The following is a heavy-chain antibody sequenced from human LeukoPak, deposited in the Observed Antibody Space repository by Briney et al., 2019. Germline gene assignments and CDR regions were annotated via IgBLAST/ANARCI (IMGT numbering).Heavy chain of an antibody. J-gene: IGHJ6*03. D-gene: IGHD3-3*01. V-gene: IGHV4-61*02. Sequence: PSETLSLTCSVSGASISYGSYYWSWIRQPAGKGLEWVGRIYTSGSTDYNPSLKRRATISVDTSQNQFSLKLSSVTAADTAVYYCAKGSGYDFWSGNYMDVWGKGTTVTVS. CDR1: GASISYGSYY. CDR3: AKGSGYDFWSGNYMDV. CDR2: IYTSGST.